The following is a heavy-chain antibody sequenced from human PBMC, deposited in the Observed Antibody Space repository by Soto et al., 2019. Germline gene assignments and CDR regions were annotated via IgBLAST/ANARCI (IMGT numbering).Heavy chain of an antibody. Sequence: EVQLVESGGGLVQPGGSLRLSCAASGLIFSDYHMDWVRQAPGKGLEWVGRIRRKANSYTTEYAASVKGRFTISRDDSKNSLYLQMNSLKSEDTAVYYCAMLGGASGGSSGMDVGGQGTTVTVSS. D-gene: IGHD2-15*01. J-gene: IGHJ6*02. CDR3: AMLGGASGGSSGMDV. CDR1: GLIFSDYH. V-gene: IGHV3-72*01. CDR2: IRRKANSYTT.